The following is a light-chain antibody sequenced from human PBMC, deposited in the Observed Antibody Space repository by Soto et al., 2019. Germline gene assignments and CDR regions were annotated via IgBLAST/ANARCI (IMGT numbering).Light chain of an antibody. CDR1: SSNIGSNT. Sequence: QSVLTQPPSASGTHGQRVTISCSESSSNIGSNTVNWYQQLPGTAPKLLIYSNNRRPSGVPDRFSGSKSGTSASLAISGLQSEDEADYYCAAWDDSLNGYYVFGTGTKVTVL. V-gene: IGLV1-44*01. J-gene: IGLJ1*01. CDR2: SNN. CDR3: AAWDDSLNGYYV.